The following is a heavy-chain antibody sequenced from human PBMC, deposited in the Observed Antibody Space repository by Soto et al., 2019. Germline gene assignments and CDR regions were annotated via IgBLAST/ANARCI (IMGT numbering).Heavy chain of an antibody. CDR3: ASQYYDFWSGYQKGPEYFQH. CDR2: IKQDGSEK. V-gene: IGHV3-7*01. CDR1: GFTFSSYW. D-gene: IGHD3-3*01. J-gene: IGHJ1*01. Sequence: GGSLRLSCAASGFTFSSYWMSWVRQAPGKGLEWVANIKQDGSEKYYVDSVKGRFTISRDNAKNSLYLQMNSLRAEDTAVYYCASQYYDFWSGYQKGPEYFQHWGQGTLVTVSS.